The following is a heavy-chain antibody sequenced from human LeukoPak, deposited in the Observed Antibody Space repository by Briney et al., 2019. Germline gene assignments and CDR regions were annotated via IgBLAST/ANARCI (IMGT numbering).Heavy chain of an antibody. V-gene: IGHV1-46*01. D-gene: IGHD3-9*01. J-gene: IGHJ4*02. CDR2: INPSGGST. CDR3: AREEGVRYFDWLLLDY. Sequence: ASVKVSCKASGYTFTSYYMHWVRQAPGQGPEWMGIINPSGGSTSYAQKFQGRVTMTRDTSTSTVYMELSSLRSEDTAVYYCAREEGVRYFDWLLLDYWGQGTLVTVSS. CDR1: GYTFTSYY.